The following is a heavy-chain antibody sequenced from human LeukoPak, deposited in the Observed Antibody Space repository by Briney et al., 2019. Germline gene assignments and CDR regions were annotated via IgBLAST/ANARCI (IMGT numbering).Heavy chain of an antibody. V-gene: IGHV4-4*02. Sequence: SETLSLTCAVSGGSISSSNWWSWVRQPPGKGLEWIGEIYHSGSTNYNPSLKSRVTISVDKSKNQFSLKLSSVTAADTAVYYCARVFHRAATFRLLIWFDPWAREPWSPSPQ. CDR1: GGSISSSNW. CDR2: IYHSGST. D-gene: IGHD2-15*01. J-gene: IGHJ5*02. CDR3: ARVFHRAATFRLLIWFDP.